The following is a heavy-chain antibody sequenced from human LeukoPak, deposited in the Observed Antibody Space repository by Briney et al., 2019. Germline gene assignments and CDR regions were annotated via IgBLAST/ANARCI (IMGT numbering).Heavy chain of an antibody. Sequence: YPGGSLRLSCAASGFTFSSYGMHWVRQAPGKGLEWVAVIWYDGSNKYYADSVKGRFTISRDNSKNTLYLQMNSLRAEDTAVYYCAREGFGGYNAFDIWGQGTMVTVSS. CDR2: IWYDGSNK. D-gene: IGHD3-10*01. CDR1: GFTFSSYG. CDR3: AREGFGGYNAFDI. V-gene: IGHV3-33*01. J-gene: IGHJ3*02.